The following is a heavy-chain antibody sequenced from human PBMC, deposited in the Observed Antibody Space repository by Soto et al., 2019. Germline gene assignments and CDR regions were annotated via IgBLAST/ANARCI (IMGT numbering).Heavy chain of an antibody. CDR3: VRDGIGGFDY. V-gene: IGHV3-33*01. D-gene: IGHD3-10*01. Sequence: QVQLVESGGGVVQPGRSLRLSCAASGFTFRNYVMQWVRQAPGKGLEWVAVVWDDGSNKSYADSAKGRFTVSRDNSKNTLFLQMNTLGAEDTAVYYCVRDGIGGFDYWGQGTLVTVSS. CDR2: VWDDGSNK. J-gene: IGHJ4*02. CDR1: GFTFRNYV.